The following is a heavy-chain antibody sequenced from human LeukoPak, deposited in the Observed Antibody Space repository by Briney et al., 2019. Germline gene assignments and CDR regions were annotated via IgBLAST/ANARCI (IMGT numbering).Heavy chain of an antibody. CDR3: ARVSTPYDYAWGSYRYLDYFDY. CDR1: GGSISSSSYY. D-gene: IGHD3-16*02. J-gene: IGHJ4*02. Sequence: SETLSLTCTVSGGSISSSSYYWGWIRQPPGKGLEWIGSIYYSGSTYYNPSLKSRVTISVDTSKNQFSLKLSSVTAADTAVYYCARVSTPYDYAWGSYRYLDYFDYWGQGTLVTVSS. V-gene: IGHV4-39*07. CDR2: IYYSGST.